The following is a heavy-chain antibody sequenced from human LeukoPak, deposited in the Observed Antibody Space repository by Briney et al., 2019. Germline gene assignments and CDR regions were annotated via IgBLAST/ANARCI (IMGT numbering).Heavy chain of an antibody. D-gene: IGHD6-13*01. Sequence: GGSLVLSFAASGFTLSNYATNWVRPAPGKGLEWVSVVSCSDGSTFYADSVKCRCAISRDNFKNTLYLQMDSLSVEDTAVYYCARGSSSRSFDFGIWGQGTMVTVSS. CDR2: VSCSDGST. V-gene: IGHV3-23*01. CDR3: ARGSSSRSFDFGI. CDR1: GFTLSNYA. J-gene: IGHJ3*02.